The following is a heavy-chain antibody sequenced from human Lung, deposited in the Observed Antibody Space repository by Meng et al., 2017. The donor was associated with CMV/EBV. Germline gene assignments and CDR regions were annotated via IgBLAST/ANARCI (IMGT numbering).Heavy chain of an antibody. J-gene: IGHJ4*02. CDR2: ISAYNGDT. V-gene: IGHV1-18*04. D-gene: IGHD6-19*01. CDR3: ARSSGWSRFDY. Sequence: QVQRVQSGAEVRQPGASVKVSCKASGYTYTHHGIDWVRHGPGQGLEWMGWISAYNGDTIYGQKFQGRVAVTTDASTNTAYMELRSLRSDDTAVYYCARSSGWSRFDYWGLGTLVTVSS. CDR1: GYTYTHHG.